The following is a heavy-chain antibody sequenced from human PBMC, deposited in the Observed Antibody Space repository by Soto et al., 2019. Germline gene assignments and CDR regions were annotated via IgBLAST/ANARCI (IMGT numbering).Heavy chain of an antibody. D-gene: IGHD4-4*01. CDR3: ARDSRSTTTYGLDV. V-gene: IGHV4-30-2*01. CDR1: GGSISSGGYS. CDR2: IYHSETT. Sequence: QLQLQESGSGLVKPSQTLSLSCAVSGGSISSGGYSWSWIRLPPGKGLEWIGYIYHSETTNYNPSRKGRVTISVDRSKNHLSLKLKSVTPADTAVYYCARDSRSTTTYGLDVWGQGTTVTVSS. J-gene: IGHJ6*02.